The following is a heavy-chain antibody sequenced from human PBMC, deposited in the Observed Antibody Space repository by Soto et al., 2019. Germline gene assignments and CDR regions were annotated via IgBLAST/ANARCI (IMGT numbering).Heavy chain of an antibody. D-gene: IGHD2-15*01. J-gene: IGHJ4*02. CDR2: INHSGST. V-gene: IGHV4-34*01. CDR1: GGSFSGYY. CDR3: ARGRGYCSGGSCFPHHELDY. Sequence: SETLSLTCAVYGGSFSGYYWSWIRQPPGKGLEWIGEINHSGSTNYNPSLKSRVTISVDTSKNQFSLKLSSVTAADTAVSYCARGRGYCSGGSCFPHHELDYWGQGTLVTVSS.